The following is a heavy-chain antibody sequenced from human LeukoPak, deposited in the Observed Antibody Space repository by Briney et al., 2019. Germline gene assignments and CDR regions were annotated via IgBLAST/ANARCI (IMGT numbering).Heavy chain of an antibody. CDR1: GYSFTSYW. CDR2: IYPGDSDT. CDR3: ARDLSSGGSCYHP. V-gene: IGHV5-51*01. D-gene: IGHD2-15*01. Sequence: GESLQISCQGSGYSFTSYWIGWVRQMPGKGLEWMGIIYPGDSDTRYSPSFQGQVTISADKSISTAYLQWSSLKASDTAMYYCARDLSSGGSCYHPWGQGTLVTVSS. J-gene: IGHJ5*02.